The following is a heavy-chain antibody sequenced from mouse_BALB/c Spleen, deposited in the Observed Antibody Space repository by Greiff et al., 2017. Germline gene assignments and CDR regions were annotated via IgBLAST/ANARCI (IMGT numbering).Heavy chain of an antibody. D-gene: IGHD1-1*01. J-gene: IGHJ4*01. CDR1: GYSITSDYA. Sequence: VQLKESGPGLVKPSQSLSLTCTVTGYSITSDYAWTWIRQFPGNKLEWMGYISYSGSTSYNPSLKSRISITRDTSKNQFFLQLNSVTTEDTATYYCARSGYGSRKLYAMDYWGQGTSVTVSS. CDR3: ARSGYGSRKLYAMDY. CDR2: ISYSGST. V-gene: IGHV3-2*02.